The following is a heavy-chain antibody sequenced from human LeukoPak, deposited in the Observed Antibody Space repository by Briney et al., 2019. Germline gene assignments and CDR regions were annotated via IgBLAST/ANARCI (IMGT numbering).Heavy chain of an antibody. CDR2: INSDGSST. Sequence: GGSLRLSCAASGFTLSSYWMHWVRHAPGKGLVWVSRINSDGSSTIYADSVKGLFTISRDNAKNTLYLQMNSLRAEDTAVYYCARESFWSGPRNAFDIWGQGTMVTVSS. J-gene: IGHJ3*02. D-gene: IGHD3-3*01. V-gene: IGHV3-74*01. CDR1: GFTLSSYW. CDR3: ARESFWSGPRNAFDI.